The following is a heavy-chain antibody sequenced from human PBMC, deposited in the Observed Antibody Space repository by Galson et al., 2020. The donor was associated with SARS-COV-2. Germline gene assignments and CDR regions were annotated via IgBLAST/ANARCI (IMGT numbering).Heavy chain of an antibody. Sequence: SETLSLTCAVYGGSFSGYYWSWIRQPPGKGLEWIGEINHSGSTNYNPSLKSRVTISVDTSKNQFSLKLSSVTAADTAVYYCARGPSRGPYYYGSGTYYYYMDVWGKGTTVTISS. V-gene: IGHV4-34*01. CDR3: ARGPSRGPYYYGSGTYYYYMDV. J-gene: IGHJ6*03. D-gene: IGHD3-10*01. CDR2: INHSGST. CDR1: GGSFSGYY.